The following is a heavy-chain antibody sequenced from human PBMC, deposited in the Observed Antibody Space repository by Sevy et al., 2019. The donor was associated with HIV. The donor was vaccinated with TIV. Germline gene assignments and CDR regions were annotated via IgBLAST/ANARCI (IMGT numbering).Heavy chain of an antibody. J-gene: IGHJ6*02. D-gene: IGHD3-22*01. V-gene: IGHV3-11*06. Sequence: GGSLRLSCAATGFSLNDYYMTWIRQAPGKGLEWVSYISGDSGHTNYAESVKGRFTISRDNTKSFVYLQMDGLRAEDTGTYYCARDGNSGYYFNYYYYGMDVWGQGTTVTVSS. CDR2: ISGDSGHT. CDR1: GFSLNDYY. CDR3: ARDGNSGYYFNYYYYGMDV.